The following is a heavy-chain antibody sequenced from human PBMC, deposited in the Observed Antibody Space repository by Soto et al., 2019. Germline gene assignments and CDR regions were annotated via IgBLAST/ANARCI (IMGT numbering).Heavy chain of an antibody. CDR2: IIPIFGTA. Sequence: QVQLVQSGAEVKKPGSSVKVSCKASGGTFSSYAISWVRQAPGQGLEWMGGIIPIFGTANYAQKFQGRVTITADESTSTAYMELSSLRSEDMAVYYCARAVIRYFDWLSSYYFDYWGQGTLVTVSS. D-gene: IGHD3-9*01. J-gene: IGHJ4*02. V-gene: IGHV1-69*01. CDR1: GGTFSSYA. CDR3: ARAVIRYFDWLSSYYFDY.